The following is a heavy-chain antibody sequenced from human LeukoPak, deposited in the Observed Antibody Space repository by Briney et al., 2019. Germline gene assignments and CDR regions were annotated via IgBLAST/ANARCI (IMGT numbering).Heavy chain of an antibody. J-gene: IGHJ4*02. V-gene: IGHV3-48*02. CDR3: ARDQDYGFDY. D-gene: IGHD4-17*01. CDR2: FSTWSGTI. CDR1: GFTFSSYS. Sequence: GGSLRLSCAASGFTFSSYSMNWVRQAPGKGLEWISYFSTWSGTISYADSVKGRFAISRDNAKNSLYLQMNSLRDEDTAVYYCARDQDYGFDYWGQGTLVTVSS.